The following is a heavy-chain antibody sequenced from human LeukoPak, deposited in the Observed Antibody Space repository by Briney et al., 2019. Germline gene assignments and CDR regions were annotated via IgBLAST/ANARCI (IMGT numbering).Heavy chain of an antibody. CDR3: ARDVGLERLGSAFDI. J-gene: IGHJ3*02. CDR2: IHYSGST. Sequence: SETLSLTCTVSGGSISSYYWSWIRQPPGKGLEWIGYIHYSGSTNYNPSLKSRVSISVDTPKNQFSLKLSSVTAADTAVYYCARDVGLERLGSAFDIWGQGTMVTVSS. D-gene: IGHD1-1*01. V-gene: IGHV4-59*12. CDR1: GGSISSYY.